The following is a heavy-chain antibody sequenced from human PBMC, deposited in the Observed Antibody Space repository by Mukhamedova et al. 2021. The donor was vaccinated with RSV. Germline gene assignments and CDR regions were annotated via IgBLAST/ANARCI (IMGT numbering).Heavy chain of an antibody. V-gene: IGHV3-23*01. J-gene: IGHJ6*02. CDR2: T. D-gene: IGHD6-6*01. Sequence: TYYADSVKGRFTISRDNSKNTLYLQMNSLRAEDTAVYYCAKHRPFALSIAALYYYYGMDVWGQGTTVTVSS. CDR3: AKHRPFALSIAALYYYYGMDV.